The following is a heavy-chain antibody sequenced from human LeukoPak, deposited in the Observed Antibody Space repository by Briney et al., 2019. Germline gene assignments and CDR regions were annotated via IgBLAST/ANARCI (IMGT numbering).Heavy chain of an antibody. CDR3: AKPISGGLAVTADWFHP. V-gene: IGHV3-23*01. CDR1: GFIVSSNH. Sequence: GGSLRLSCAASGFIVSSNHMSWVRQPPGKGLEWVSTINANSGTTSYAASVRGRFTISRDNSKDTLYLQVNTLRADDTATYYCAKPISGGLAVTADWFHPWGQGTLVVVSS. J-gene: IGHJ5*01. CDR2: INANSGTT. D-gene: IGHD6-19*01.